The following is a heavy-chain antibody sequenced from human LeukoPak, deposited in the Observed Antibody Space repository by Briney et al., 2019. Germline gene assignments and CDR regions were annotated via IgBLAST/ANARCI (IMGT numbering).Heavy chain of an antibody. V-gene: IGHV3-48*01. CDR2: ISSSSTI. CDR1: GFTFSSYS. D-gene: IGHD3-3*01. Sequence: GGSLRLSCAASGFTFSSYSMNWVRQAPGKGLEWASYISSSSTIYYADSVKGRFTISRDNAKNSLYLQMNSLRAEDTAVYYCAREYYDFWSGYYGVGYWGQGTLVTVSS. CDR3: AREYYDFWSGYYGVGY. J-gene: IGHJ4*02.